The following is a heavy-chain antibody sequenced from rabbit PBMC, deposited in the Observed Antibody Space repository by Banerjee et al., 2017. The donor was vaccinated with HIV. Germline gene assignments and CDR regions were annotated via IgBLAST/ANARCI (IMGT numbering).Heavy chain of an antibody. CDR3: AREAYTYGYAGYAYGDGMDL. CDR1: GFDFSTYG. V-gene: IGHV1S45*01. D-gene: IGHD6-1*01. CDR2: IYVGKGST. Sequence: QEQLEESGGDLVQPGGSLKLSCKASGFDFSTYGVSWVRQAPGKGLEWIGIIYVGKGSTDYASWAKGRFTVSKTSSTTVTLQMTSLTAADTATYFCAREAYTYGYAGYAYGDGMDLWGPGTLVTDS. J-gene: IGHJ6*01.